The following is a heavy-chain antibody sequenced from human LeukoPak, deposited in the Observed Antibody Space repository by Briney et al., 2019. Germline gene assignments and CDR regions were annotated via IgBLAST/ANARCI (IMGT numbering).Heavy chain of an antibody. J-gene: IGHJ4*02. CDR2: ISGSGGSI. Sequence: GGSLRLSCAPSGFAFSTYAMNWVRQAPGKGLEWVSVISGSGGSIDYADSVKGRFTISRDNSKNTLYLQMNSLRAEDTAVYYCAKESYYYDSSGYWKTLDYWGQGTLVTVSS. D-gene: IGHD3-22*01. V-gene: IGHV3-23*01. CDR1: GFAFSTYA. CDR3: AKESYYYDSSGYWKTLDY.